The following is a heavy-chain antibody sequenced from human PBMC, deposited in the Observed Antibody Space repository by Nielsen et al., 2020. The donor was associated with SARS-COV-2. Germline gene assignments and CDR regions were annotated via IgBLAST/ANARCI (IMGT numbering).Heavy chain of an antibody. CDR3: ARSGHCNGGICYFTEYFQD. J-gene: IGHJ1*01. Sequence: GESLKISCAASGFSFRDSYMSWIRQAPGKGLEWISYISSSSAYTNYADSLKGRFTISRDNAKNSLYLQMDSLRAEDTAFYYCARSGHCNGGICYFTEYFQDWGQGTLVTVSS. CDR2: ISSSSAYT. D-gene: IGHD2-8*02. V-gene: IGHV3-11*03. CDR1: GFSFRDSY.